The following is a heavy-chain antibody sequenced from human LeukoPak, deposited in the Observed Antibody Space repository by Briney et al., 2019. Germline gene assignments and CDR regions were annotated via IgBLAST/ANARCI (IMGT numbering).Heavy chain of an antibody. V-gene: IGHV3-48*03. CDR3: ARDVGAFDI. CDR1: GFXFSSYE. CDR2: ISSSGSTI. J-gene: IGHJ3*02. Sequence: GGSLRLSCAASGFXFSSYEMNWVRQAPGKGLEWVSYISSSGSTIYYADSVKGRFTISRDNAKNSLYLQMNSLRAEDTAVYYCARDVGAFDIWGQGTMVTVSS.